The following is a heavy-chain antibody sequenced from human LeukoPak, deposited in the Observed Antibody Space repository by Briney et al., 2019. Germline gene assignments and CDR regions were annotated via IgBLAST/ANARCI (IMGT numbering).Heavy chain of an antibody. Sequence: GGSLRLSCAGSGLAFSDYYMTWIRQAPGKGLEWISYITSSGSTIHYADSVKGRFTISRDNAKNSVYLEMNDLRLEDTALYYCARDRSSGGAFDIWGRGTMVTVSS. CDR2: ITSSGSTI. V-gene: IGHV3-11*01. CDR1: GLAFSDYY. J-gene: IGHJ3*02. D-gene: IGHD3-10*01. CDR3: ARDRSSGGAFDI.